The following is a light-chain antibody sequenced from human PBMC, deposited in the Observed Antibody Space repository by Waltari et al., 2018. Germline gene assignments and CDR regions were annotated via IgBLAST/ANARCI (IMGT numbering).Light chain of an antibody. Sequence: QSALTQPASASGSPGPSLTIYCSRTSSDVGGNNYVSWYQQHPGKAPKLMIYDVSNRPSGVSNRCSGSKSGNTASLTISGLQAEDEADYYCSSYTSSSTVFGGGTKLTVL. CDR1: SSDVGGNNY. CDR2: DVS. V-gene: IGLV2-14*03. CDR3: SSYTSSSTV. J-gene: IGLJ2*01.